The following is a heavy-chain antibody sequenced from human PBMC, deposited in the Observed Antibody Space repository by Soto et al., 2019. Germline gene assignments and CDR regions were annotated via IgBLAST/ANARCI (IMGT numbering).Heavy chain of an antibody. CDR1: GFTFSSYG. J-gene: IGHJ6*02. CDR3: AKDGAAMVPYYYYGMDV. CDR2: ISYDGSNK. Sequence: GGSLRLSCAASGFTFSSYGMHWVRQAPGKGLEWVAVISYDGSNKYYADSVKGRFTISRDNSKNTLYLQMTSLRAEDTAVYYCAKDGAAMVPYYYYGMDVWGQGTTVTVSS. V-gene: IGHV3-30*18. D-gene: IGHD5-18*01.